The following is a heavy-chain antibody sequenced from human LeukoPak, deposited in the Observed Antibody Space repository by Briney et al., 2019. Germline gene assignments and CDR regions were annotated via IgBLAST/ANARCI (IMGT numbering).Heavy chain of an antibody. V-gene: IGHV3-23*01. D-gene: IGHD1-26*01. J-gene: IGHJ4*02. Sequence: GGSLRLSCAASGFTFSSYAMSWVRQAPGKGLEWVSAISGSGGSTYYADSVKGRFTISRDNSKNTLYLQMNSLRAEDTAVYYCAKDVRRLGGSYSYFDYWGQGTLVTVSS. CDR1: GFTFSSYA. CDR3: AKDVRRLGGSYSYFDY. CDR2: ISGSGGST.